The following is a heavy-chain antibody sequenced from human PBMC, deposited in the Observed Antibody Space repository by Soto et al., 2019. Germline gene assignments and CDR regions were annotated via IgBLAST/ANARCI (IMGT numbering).Heavy chain of an antibody. J-gene: IGHJ4*02. CDR1: GFTFDDYG. Sequence: GGSLRLSCAASGFTFDDYGMSWVRQAPGKGLEWVSGINWNGGSTGYADSVKGRFTISRDNAKNSLYLQMNSLRAEDTALYYCARDINPETSYYFDYWGQGTLVTVSS. CDR3: ARDINPETSYYFDY. D-gene: IGHD1-20*01. V-gene: IGHV3-20*04. CDR2: INWNGGST.